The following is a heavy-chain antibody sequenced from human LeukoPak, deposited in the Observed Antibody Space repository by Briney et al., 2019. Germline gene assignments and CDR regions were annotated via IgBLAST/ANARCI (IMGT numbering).Heavy chain of an antibody. Sequence: PGGSLRLSCAACGFTFSDLWMGWVRQAPGKGLEWVANINQGGSESYYVDSVKGRFTISRDNAKKSLFLQMDSLRAEDTAVYYCTKGRSNHYWGQGTLVTVST. J-gene: IGHJ4*02. V-gene: IGHV3-7*01. D-gene: IGHD4-11*01. CDR1: GFTFSDLW. CDR2: INQGGSES. CDR3: TKGRSNHY.